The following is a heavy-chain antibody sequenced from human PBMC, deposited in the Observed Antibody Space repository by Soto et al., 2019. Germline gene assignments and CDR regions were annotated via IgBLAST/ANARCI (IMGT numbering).Heavy chain of an antibody. CDR2: IYPDDSDT. D-gene: IGHD3-3*02. J-gene: IGHJ6*03. V-gene: IGHV5-51*01. CDR3: AMSRRHLWRGSDPDKYYYSMDV. CDR1: GCSFSTHW. Sequence: GESLKISCKCSGCSFSTHWIGWVRQMPGKGLECMGIIYPDDSDTKYSPSFQGQVTISADKSISNAYLQWSSLNASDTAIYSWAMSRRHLWRGSDPDKYYYSMDVWGKGGPVTVSS.